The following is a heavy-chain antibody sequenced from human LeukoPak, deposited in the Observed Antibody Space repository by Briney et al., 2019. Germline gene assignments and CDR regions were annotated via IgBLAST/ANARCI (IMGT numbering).Heavy chain of an antibody. V-gene: IGHV3-30*04. CDR2: ISYDGSNK. CDR1: GFTFSTYA. D-gene: IGHD1-26*01. CDR3: AKDFSGSYHFDY. Sequence: PGGSLRLSCAASGFTFSTYAMHWVRQAPGKGLEWVAVISYDGSNKYYADSVKGRFTISRDNSKNTLYLQMNSLRAEDTAVYYCAKDFSGSYHFDYWGQGTLVTVSS. J-gene: IGHJ4*02.